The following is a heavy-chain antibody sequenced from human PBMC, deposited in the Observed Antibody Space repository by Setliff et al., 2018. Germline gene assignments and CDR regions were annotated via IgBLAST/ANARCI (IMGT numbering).Heavy chain of an antibody. D-gene: IGHD3-16*02. CDR3: ARTLPNYCRYRPCQVGALDI. V-gene: IGHV4-4*08. Sequence: SETLSLTCTVSGGSISGYYWTWFRQPPGKGLEWIGYIPSGSTNYNPSLTSRVTISVDPSKNQFSLRVTSVTAADTAVYYCARTLPNYCRYRPCQVGALDIWGQGTMVTVSS. CDR1: GGSISGYY. J-gene: IGHJ3*02. CDR2: IPSGST.